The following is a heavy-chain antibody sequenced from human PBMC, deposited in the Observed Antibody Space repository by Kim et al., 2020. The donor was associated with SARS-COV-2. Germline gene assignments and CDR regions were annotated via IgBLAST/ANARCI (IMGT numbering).Heavy chain of an antibody. V-gene: IGHV3-21*01. CDR2: ISSSSSHI. J-gene: IGHJ2*01. CDR1: GFTFSTYS. Sequence: GGSLRLSCVVSGFTFSTYSMNWVRQAPGKGLEWVSAISSSSSHIYYADSVKGRFTISRDNAKNSLYLQMNSLRAEDTAVYYCARDYYPYYYASSFHRHYWSFDLWGRGTLVTVSS. CDR3: ARDYYPYYYASSFHRHYWSFDL. D-gene: IGHD3-22*01.